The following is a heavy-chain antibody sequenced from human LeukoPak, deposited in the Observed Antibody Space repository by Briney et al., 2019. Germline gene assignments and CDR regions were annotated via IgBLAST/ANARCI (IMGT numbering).Heavy chain of an antibody. V-gene: IGHV5-51*01. CDR2: IYPGDSDI. Sequence: GESLKISCKGSGYSFTSYWIGWVRQMPGKGLEWMGIIYPGDSDIRYSPSFQGQVTISADKSISTAYLQWSSLKASDTAMYYCARHHLSLRGYSQGAFDPWGQGTLVTVSS. D-gene: IGHD5-18*01. J-gene: IGHJ5*02. CDR3: ARHHLSLRGYSQGAFDP. CDR1: GYSFTSYW.